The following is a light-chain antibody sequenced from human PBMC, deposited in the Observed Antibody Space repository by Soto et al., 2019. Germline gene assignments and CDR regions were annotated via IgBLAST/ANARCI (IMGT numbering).Light chain of an antibody. CDR2: DAS. Sequence: DIQMTQSPSTLSASVGDRVTITCRARQSISSWLAWYQQKPGRAPKLLIYDASSLESGVPSRFSGSGSGTEFTLTISSLQPDDFATYYCQQYNSYQYTFGQGTKLAIK. J-gene: IGKJ2*01. CDR1: QSISSW. V-gene: IGKV1-5*01. CDR3: QQYNSYQYT.